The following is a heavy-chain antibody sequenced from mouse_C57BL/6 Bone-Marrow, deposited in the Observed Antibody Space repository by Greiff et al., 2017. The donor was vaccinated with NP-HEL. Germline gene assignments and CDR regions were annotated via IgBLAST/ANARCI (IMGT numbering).Heavy chain of an antibody. CDR1: GFSLRSFGMG. Sequence: QVTLKESGPGLLQPSQTLSLSCSFSGFSLRSFGMGVGWMRQPPGMGLVWLVHIWWDDDKYYNTALKIPLTSSKYTSKHQVCLKITDVDTAATATYYCARVRGSWGPGPLVTVSA. V-gene: IGHV8-8*01. J-gene: IGHJ3*01. CDR2: IWWDDDK. CDR3: ARVRGS.